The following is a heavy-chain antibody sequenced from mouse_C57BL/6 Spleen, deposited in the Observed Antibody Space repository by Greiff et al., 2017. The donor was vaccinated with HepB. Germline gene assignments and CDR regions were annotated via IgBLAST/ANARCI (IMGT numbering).Heavy chain of an antibody. CDR1: GFTFSDYG. J-gene: IGHJ4*01. V-gene: IGHV5-17*01. CDR3: ARGITTVVASMDY. Sequence: EVQRVESGGGLVKPGGSLKLSCAASGFTFSDYGMHWVRQAPEKGLEWVAYISSGSSTIYYADTVKGRFTISRDNAKNTLFLQMTSLRSEDTAMYYCARGITTVVASMDYWGQGTSVTVSS. CDR2: ISSGSSTI. D-gene: IGHD1-1*01.